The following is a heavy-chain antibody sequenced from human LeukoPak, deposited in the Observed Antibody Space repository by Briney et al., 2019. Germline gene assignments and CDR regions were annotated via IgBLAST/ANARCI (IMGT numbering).Heavy chain of an antibody. Sequence: SETLSLTCTVSGGSISSPFWAWIRQPPGKGLEWIGYFHNSGTSSYNPSLKSRVAISLDTSINQFSLKMTSVTAADTAFYYCARDSRGGGPDFDYWGQGILVTVSS. CDR1: GGSISSPF. D-gene: IGHD3-16*01. J-gene: IGHJ4*02. CDR2: FHNSGTS. CDR3: ARDSRGGGPDFDY. V-gene: IGHV4-59*11.